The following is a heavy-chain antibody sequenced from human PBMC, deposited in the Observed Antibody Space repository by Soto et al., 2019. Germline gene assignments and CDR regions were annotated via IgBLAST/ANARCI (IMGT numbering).Heavy chain of an antibody. Sequence: ESVRGVVQPGRSLRLSCAASGFTFSSYGMHWVRQAPGKGLEWVAVISYDGSNKYYADSVKGRFTISRDNSKNTLYLQMNSLRAEDTAVYYCAKDQVRYCSGGSCYAPDVWGKGTTVTVSS. J-gene: IGHJ6*04. D-gene: IGHD2-15*01. CDR1: GFTFSSYG. CDR3: AKDQVRYCSGGSCYAPDV. V-gene: IGHV3-30*18. CDR2: ISYDGSNK.